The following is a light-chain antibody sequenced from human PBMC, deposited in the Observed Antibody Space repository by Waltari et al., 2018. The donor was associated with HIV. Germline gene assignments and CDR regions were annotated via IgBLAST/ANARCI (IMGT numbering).Light chain of an antibody. CDR2: SNN. CDR1: SSNIGAGYD. V-gene: IGLV1-40*01. Sequence: QSVLTQPPSVSVAPGQRVTISCTGSSSNIGAGYDVHWYQQLPGTAPKLLIDSNNNGHSGVTDRFAGSKAGAAASMASTGLQAGDETDYYCQAYDSNPSGSVFGGGTKLTVL. J-gene: IGLJ3*02. CDR3: QAYDSNPSGSV.